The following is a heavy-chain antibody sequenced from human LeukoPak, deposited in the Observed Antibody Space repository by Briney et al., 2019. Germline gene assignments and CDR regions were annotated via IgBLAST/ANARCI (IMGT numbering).Heavy chain of an antibody. V-gene: IGHV5-51*01. CDR3: ARRGSSGWEFFDY. J-gene: IGHJ4*02. CDR2: IYPGDSDT. D-gene: IGHD6-19*01. CDR1: GYSFNSYW. Sequence: GESLKIPCKGSGYSFNSYWIGWVRQMPGKGLEWMGIIYPGDSDTRYSPSFQGQVTFSADKSISTAYLQWSSLKASDTAMFYCARRGSSGWEFFDYWGQGTLVTVSS.